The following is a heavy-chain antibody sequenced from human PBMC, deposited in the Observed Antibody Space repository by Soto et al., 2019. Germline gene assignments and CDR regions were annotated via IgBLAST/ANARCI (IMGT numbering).Heavy chain of an antibody. Sequence: QVQLVQSGAEVKKPGSSVKVSCKASGGTFGNSAISWVRQAPGQGLEWMGGIIPSFATGNSAPEFQGRLTITADKSTITAYMELSSFRSEDTAVYYCARSYYGSGSYWFYGMDVWGQGTTVTVSS. CDR3: ARSYYGSGSYWFYGMDV. D-gene: IGHD3-10*01. V-gene: IGHV1-69*06. CDR2: IIPSFATG. J-gene: IGHJ6*02. CDR1: GGTFGNSA.